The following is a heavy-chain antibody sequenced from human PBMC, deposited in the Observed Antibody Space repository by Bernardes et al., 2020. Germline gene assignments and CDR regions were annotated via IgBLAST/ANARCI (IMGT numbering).Heavy chain of an antibody. J-gene: IGHJ3*02. D-gene: IGHD3-3*01. Sequence: GGSLRLSCATSGFTFSSHAMTWVRQAPGKGLEWVSGMSGSGDSRLYADSVKGRFTISRDNSKNTVYLEMNSLRAEDTAIYYCARRTTSYDFWSGAFDIWGQGTMVTVSS. CDR1: GFTFSSHA. CDR2: MSGSGDSR. CDR3: ARRTTSYDFWSGAFDI. V-gene: IGHV3-23*01.